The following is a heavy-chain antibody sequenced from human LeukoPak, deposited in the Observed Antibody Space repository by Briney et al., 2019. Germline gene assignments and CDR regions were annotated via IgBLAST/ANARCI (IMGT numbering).Heavy chain of an antibody. V-gene: IGHV3-9*01. CDR2: VSWTSGSI. J-gene: IGHJ4*02. D-gene: IGHD1-14*01. CDR1: GFTLDDYS. Sequence: PGRSLRLSCAASGFTLDDYSMHWVRQVPDKGLEWVAGVSWTSGSIGYADSVKGRFTISRDNAKNSLYLQMNSLRPEDTALYYCAKDRRNYFDYWGQGTLVTVSS. CDR3: AKDRRNYFDY.